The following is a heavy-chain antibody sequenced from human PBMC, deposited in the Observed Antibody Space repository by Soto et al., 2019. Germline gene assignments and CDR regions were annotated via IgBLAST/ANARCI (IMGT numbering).Heavy chain of an antibody. CDR1: GFTFSRYA. CDR3: AKERSIAARHGLDL. J-gene: IGHJ5*02. D-gene: IGHD6-6*01. Sequence: QVQLVQSGGGVVQPGTSLRLSCAASGFTFSRYAIQCVRQAPGKGLEWVAVISYDGSTQDFADSVKGRITISRDNSKNILYLQMDSLRGEDTAVYYCAKERSIAARHGLDLWGQGTLVTVSS. CDR2: ISYDGSTQ. V-gene: IGHV3-30*18.